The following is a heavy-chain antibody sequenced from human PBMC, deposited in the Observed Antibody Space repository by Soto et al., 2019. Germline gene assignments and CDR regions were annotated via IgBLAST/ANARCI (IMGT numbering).Heavy chain of an antibody. D-gene: IGHD3-3*01. J-gene: IGHJ6*03. CDR2: IYYSGST. V-gene: IGHV4-59*08. Sequence: PSETLSLTCTVSGGSISSYYWSWIRQPPGKGLEWIGYIYYSGSTNYNPSLKSRVTISVDTSKNQFSLKLSSVTAADTAVYYCARLHYDFWSGYEPADYYYYYMDVWGKGTTVTVSS. CDR3: ARLHYDFWSGYEPADYYYYYMDV. CDR1: GGSISSYY.